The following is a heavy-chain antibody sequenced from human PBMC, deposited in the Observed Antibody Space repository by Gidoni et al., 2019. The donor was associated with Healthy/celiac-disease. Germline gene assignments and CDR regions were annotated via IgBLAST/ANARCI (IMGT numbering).Heavy chain of an antibody. V-gene: IGHV3-48*01. CDR2: ISSSSSTI. CDR3: ARGPPVVVVAATNDAFDI. D-gene: IGHD2-15*01. J-gene: IGHJ3*02. CDR1: GFTFSSYS. Sequence: EVQLVESGGGLVPPGGSLRLSCAASGFTFSSYSLNWVRQAPGKGLEWVSYISSSSSTIYYADSVKGRFTISRDNAKNSLYLQMNSLRAEDTAVYYCARGPPVVVVAATNDAFDIWGQGTMVTVSS.